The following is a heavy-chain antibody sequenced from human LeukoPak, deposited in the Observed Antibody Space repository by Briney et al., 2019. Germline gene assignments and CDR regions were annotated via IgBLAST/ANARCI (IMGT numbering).Heavy chain of an antibody. CDR3: ERDGMTGRTCDL. V-gene: IGHV3-30*04. J-gene: IGHJ5*02. D-gene: IGHD3-9*01. CDR1: GFTFSGYG. Sequence: GGSLRLSCAASGFTFSGYGFHWVRQAPGKGLEWVAVISYEGENHADSVKGRFTISRENHNHTLYLQKHSVRGGHAPVYYCERDGMTGRTCDLGGQGTRVSVS. CDR2: ISYEGE.